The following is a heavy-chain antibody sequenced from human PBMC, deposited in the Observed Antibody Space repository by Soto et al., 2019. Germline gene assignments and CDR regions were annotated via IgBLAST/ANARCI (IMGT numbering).Heavy chain of an antibody. CDR3: ASHYDMWSGYLSPVDY. V-gene: IGHV3-11*01. J-gene: IGHJ4*02. CDR1: GYTFSDYY. Sequence: QVQLVESGGDLVKPGGSLRLSCAASGYTFSDYYMSWIRQAPGKGLEWISYIDTSGTKIYYADSVKGRFTITRDNAKNSVYLEMNSLRVEDTAVYYCASHYDMWSGYLSPVDYWGQGTLVTVSS. D-gene: IGHD3-3*01. CDR2: IDTSGTKI.